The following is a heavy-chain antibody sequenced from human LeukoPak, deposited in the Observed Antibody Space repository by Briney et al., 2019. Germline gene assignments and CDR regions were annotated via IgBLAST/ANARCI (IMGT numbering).Heavy chain of an antibody. CDR2: IYSGGST. J-gene: IGHJ6*02. D-gene: IGHD4-17*01. CDR3: ASRRDYGDYYYYYYGMDV. CDR1: GFTVSSNY. Sequence: GGSLRLSCAASGFTVSSNYMSWVRRAPGKGLEWVSVIYSGGSTYYADSVKGRFTISRDNSKNTLYLQMNSLRAEDTAVYYCASRRDYGDYYYYYYGMDVWGQGTTVTVSS. V-gene: IGHV3-66*01.